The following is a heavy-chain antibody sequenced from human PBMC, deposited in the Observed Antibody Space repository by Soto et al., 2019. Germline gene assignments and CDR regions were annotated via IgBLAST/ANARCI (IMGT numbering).Heavy chain of an antibody. CDR2: INHSGST. CDR3: ARVILSRTPSWAYYDILMDYYGMDV. J-gene: IGHJ6*02. Sequence: PSETLSLTCAVYGGSFSGYYWSWIRQPPGKGLEWIGEINHSGSTNYNPSLKSRVTISVDTSKNQFSLKLSSVTAADTAVYYCARVILSRTPSWAYYDILMDYYGMDVWGQGTTVTVSS. V-gene: IGHV4-34*01. D-gene: IGHD3-9*01. CDR1: GGSFSGYY.